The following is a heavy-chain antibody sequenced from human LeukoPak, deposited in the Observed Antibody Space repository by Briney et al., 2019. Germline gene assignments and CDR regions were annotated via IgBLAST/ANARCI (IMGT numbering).Heavy chain of an antibody. J-gene: IGHJ4*02. Sequence: PGGSLKLSCAPSGFTFSRHGMHWVRQAPGKGLEWVAVISYDGSNKYYADSVKGRFTISRDNSKNTLYLQMNSLRAEDTAVYYCARSQPGYSSTRFDYWGQGTLVTVSS. D-gene: IGHD6-13*01. CDR1: GFTFSRHG. CDR3: ARSQPGYSSTRFDY. CDR2: ISYDGSNK. V-gene: IGHV3-30*03.